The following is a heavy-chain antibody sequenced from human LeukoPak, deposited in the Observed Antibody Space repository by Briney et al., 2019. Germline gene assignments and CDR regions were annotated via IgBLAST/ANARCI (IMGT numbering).Heavy chain of an antibody. V-gene: IGHV4-59*08. J-gene: IGHJ5*02. CDR2: IYYSGGT. D-gene: IGHD3-10*01. CDR3: VRNSGPLRGNWFDP. CDR1: GGSITSSY. Sequence: SETLSLTCTVTGGSITSSYWSWLRQPPGKGLEWIGYIYYSGGTNYNPSLRSRGTMSVDTSKKQFSLKLNSVTAADTAVYFCVRNSGPLRGNWFDPWGQGTLVTVSS.